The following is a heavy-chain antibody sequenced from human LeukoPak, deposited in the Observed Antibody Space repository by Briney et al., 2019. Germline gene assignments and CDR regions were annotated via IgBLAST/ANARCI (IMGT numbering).Heavy chain of an antibody. Sequence: GGPLRLSCAASGFTFSGYWMHWVRQAPGKGLEWVSSISSSSTYMFYGDSMKGRFTISRDNAKSSLYLQMNSLRAEDTAVYYCARDRSGSYPETYGMDVWGQGTTVTVSS. CDR2: ISSSSTYM. CDR3: ARDRSGSYPETYGMDV. V-gene: IGHV3-21*01. D-gene: IGHD1-26*01. CDR1: GFTFSGYW. J-gene: IGHJ6*02.